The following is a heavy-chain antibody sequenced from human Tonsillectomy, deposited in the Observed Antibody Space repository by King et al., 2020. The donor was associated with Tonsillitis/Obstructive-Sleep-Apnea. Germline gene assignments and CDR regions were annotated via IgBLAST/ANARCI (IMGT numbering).Heavy chain of an antibody. CDR2: IHYSGST. D-gene: IGHD3-3*01. CDR3: ARGLRFSYGVGHSYYYYMDV. CDR1: GGSISSYY. J-gene: IGHJ6*03. V-gene: IGHV4-59*01. Sequence: VQLQESGPGLVKPSETLSLTCTVSGGSISSYYWSWIRQPPGKGLEWIGNIHYSGSTNYNPSLKSRVTISVDMSKNQFSLKLSSVTAADTAVYNCARGLRFSYGVGHSYYYYMDVWGKGTTVTVSS.